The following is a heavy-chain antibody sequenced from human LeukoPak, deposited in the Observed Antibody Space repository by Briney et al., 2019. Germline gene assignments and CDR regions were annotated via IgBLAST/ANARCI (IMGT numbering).Heavy chain of an antibody. Sequence: GGSLRLSCAASAFTFSNYVMSWVRQAPGKGLEWVSTISGTGGGTYYADSVKGRFTVSRDDSKNTLFLQMNSLRAEDTAVYYCAKDPPRSYYDTSGYYYWGQGTLVTVSS. J-gene: IGHJ4*02. CDR3: AKDPPRSYYDTSGYYY. V-gene: IGHV3-23*01. D-gene: IGHD3-22*01. CDR2: ISGTGGGT. CDR1: AFTFSNYV.